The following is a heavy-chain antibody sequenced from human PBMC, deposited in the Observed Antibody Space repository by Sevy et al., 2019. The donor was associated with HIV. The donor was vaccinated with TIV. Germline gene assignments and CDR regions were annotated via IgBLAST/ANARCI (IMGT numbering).Heavy chain of an antibody. Sequence: GGSLRLSCAASGFTFSDYYMSWIRQAPGKGLECVSYISSSGSTIYYADSVKDRFTISRDNAKNSLYLQMNSLRAEDTAVYSCTRVAPDAYHLDYWGQGTLVTVSS. CDR3: TRVAPDAYHLDY. J-gene: IGHJ4*02. CDR1: GFTFSDYY. CDR2: ISSSGSTI. D-gene: IGHD3-16*01. V-gene: IGHV3-11*01.